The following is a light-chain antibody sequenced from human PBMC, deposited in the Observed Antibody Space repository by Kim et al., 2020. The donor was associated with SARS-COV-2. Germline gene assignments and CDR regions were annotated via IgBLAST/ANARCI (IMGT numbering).Light chain of an antibody. Sequence: GQAITISCTGTSSDVCGYNYVSWYQQHPGKAPKLMIYDVSNLPSGVSNRFSGSKSGNTASLTISGLQAEDEADYYCSSYTSSSTWVFGGGTQLTVL. V-gene: IGLV2-14*03. CDR1: SSDVCGYNY. CDR2: DVS. CDR3: SSYTSSSTWV. J-gene: IGLJ3*02.